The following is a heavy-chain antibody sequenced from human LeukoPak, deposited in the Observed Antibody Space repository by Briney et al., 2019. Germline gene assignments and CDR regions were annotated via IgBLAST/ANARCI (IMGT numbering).Heavy chain of an antibody. V-gene: IGHV3-23*01. CDR3: VKRIDGSGTYYIDH. Sequence: PGGSLRLSCVASGFTFTNYAMTWVRHAPGRGLEWVSAIGGGDTFYADSVKGRFTISRDSSRNMLYLQMNSLRAEDTAVYYCVKRIDGSGTYYIDHWGHGILVTVSS. J-gene: IGHJ4*01. CDR2: IGGGDT. CDR1: GFTFTNYA. D-gene: IGHD3-10*01.